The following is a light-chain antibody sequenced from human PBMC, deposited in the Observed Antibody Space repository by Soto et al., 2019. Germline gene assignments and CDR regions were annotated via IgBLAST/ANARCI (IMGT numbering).Light chain of an antibody. CDR3: QQYGNAPPEP. Sequence: EIGLTQSPGPLSLSPRERATLSCRASQSVSSNYLAWYQQKPGQAPRLLIYGASSRATGIPDRFSGSGSGTDFTLTISRLEPEDFAVYYCQQYGNAPPEPVGQVTRLEIK. V-gene: IGKV3-20*01. CDR1: QSVSSNY. CDR2: GAS. J-gene: IGKJ5*01.